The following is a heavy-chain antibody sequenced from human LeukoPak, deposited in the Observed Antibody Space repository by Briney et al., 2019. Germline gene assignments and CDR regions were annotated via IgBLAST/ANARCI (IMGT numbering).Heavy chain of an antibody. CDR3: AKDLYDFWSGYYAPGEDY. Sequence: GGSPRPSRAASGFTFSSYAMSWGRQGPGKGLEWGFGISGSGGSTYYADSVKGRFTISRDNSKNKLYLQMNSLRAEDTAVYYCAKDLYDFWSGYYAPGEDYWGQGTLVTVSS. D-gene: IGHD3-3*01. J-gene: IGHJ4*02. CDR2: ISGSGGST. V-gene: IGHV3-23*01. CDR1: GFTFSSYA.